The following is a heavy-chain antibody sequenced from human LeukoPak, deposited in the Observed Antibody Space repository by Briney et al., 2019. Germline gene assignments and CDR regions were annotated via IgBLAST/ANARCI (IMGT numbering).Heavy chain of an antibody. CDR1: DFAFRNYW. J-gene: IGHJ4*02. Sequence: GGSLRLSCAASDFAFRNYWMHWVRQPPEKGRVWVSRINSDGNIRTYADSVKGRFTISRDNAKNTLFLQMNSLRVEDTAVYYCTRAIQGIADYWGQGTLVTVSS. CDR2: INSDGNIR. CDR3: TRAIQGIADY. D-gene: IGHD6-13*01. V-gene: IGHV3-74*01.